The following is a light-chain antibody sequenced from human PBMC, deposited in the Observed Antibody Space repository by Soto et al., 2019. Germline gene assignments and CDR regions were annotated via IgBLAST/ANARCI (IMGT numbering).Light chain of an antibody. CDR2: GAS. V-gene: IGKV3-20*01. Sequence: EIVLTQSPGTLSLSPGERATLSCRASQSVSNNYLAWYQQKPGQAPRLLISGASNRATGIPDRFSGSGSGTDFTLAISRLEPEDFAVYYCQHYGTSPFTFGPGTKVDLK. J-gene: IGKJ3*01. CDR1: QSVSNNY. CDR3: QHYGTSPFT.